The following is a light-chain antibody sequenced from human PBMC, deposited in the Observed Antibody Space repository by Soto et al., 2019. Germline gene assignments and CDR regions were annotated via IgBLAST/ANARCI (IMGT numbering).Light chain of an antibody. Sequence: EIVLPESPGTLSLSPGERATLSCRASQSVSSNLAWYQQKPGQDPRLLIYGESSRATGTPDRFSGSGSGTDFTLTISRLEPEDFAVYYCQQYGSSPTFGQGTKVDIK. J-gene: IGKJ1*01. CDR2: GES. CDR1: QSVSSN. CDR3: QQYGSSPT. V-gene: IGKV3-20*01.